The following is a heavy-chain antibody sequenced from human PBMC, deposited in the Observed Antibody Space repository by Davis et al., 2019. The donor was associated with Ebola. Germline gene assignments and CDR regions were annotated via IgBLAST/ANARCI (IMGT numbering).Heavy chain of an antibody. J-gene: IGHJ4*02. D-gene: IGHD3-22*01. CDR1: GGSFSGYY. V-gene: IGHV4-34*01. CDR3: ARSDHYDSSGYRS. CDR2: IYYSGST. Sequence: SETLSLTCAVYGGSFSGYYWTWIRQSPGKGLEWIGRIYYSGSTYYNPSLKSRVTISVDTSKNQFSLKLSSVTAADTAVYYCARSDHYDSSGYRSWGQGTLVTVSS.